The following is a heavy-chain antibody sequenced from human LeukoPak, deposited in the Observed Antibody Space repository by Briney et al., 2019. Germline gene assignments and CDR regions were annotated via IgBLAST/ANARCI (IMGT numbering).Heavy chain of an antibody. CDR2: ISSSSSYI. Sequence: KTGGSLRLSCAASGFTFSSYSMNWVRQAPGKGLEWVSSISSSSSYIYYADSVKGRFTISRDNAKNSLYLQMNSLRAEDTAVYYCAGIDYYYYGMDVWGQGTTVTVSS. CDR3: AGIDYYYYGMDV. CDR1: GFTFSSYS. J-gene: IGHJ6*02. V-gene: IGHV3-21*01.